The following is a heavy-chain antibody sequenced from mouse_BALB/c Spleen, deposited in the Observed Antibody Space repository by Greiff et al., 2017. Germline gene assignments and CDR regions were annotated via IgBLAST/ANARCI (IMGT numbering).Heavy chain of an antibody. Sequence: VMLVESGPGLVAPSQTLSITCTVSGFSFTGYGVNWVRQPPGKGLEWLGMIWGDGSTDYNSALKSRLSISKDNSKSQVFFKMNSMQTDDTARYYCARAHYRYDAWYFDDWGEGTTVTVSS. CDR3: ARAHYRYDAWYFDD. CDR1: GFSFTGYG. D-gene: IGHD2-14*01. J-gene: IGHJ1*01. CDR2: IWGDGST. V-gene: IGHV2-6-7*01.